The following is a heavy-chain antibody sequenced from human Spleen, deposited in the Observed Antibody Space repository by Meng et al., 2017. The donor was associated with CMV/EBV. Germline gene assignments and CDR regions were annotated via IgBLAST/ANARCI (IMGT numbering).Heavy chain of an antibody. J-gene: IGHJ3*02. CDR3: AKRGGWTAFDI. CDR2: INSDGSTT. CDR1: GFTFNNYW. Sequence: GESLKISCAASGFTFNNYWMHWVRQAPGKGLVWVSHINSDGSTTRYADSVKGRFTISRDNSKNTLYLQMNSLRAEDTAVYYCAKRGGWTAFDIWGQGTMVTVSS. V-gene: IGHV3-74*01. D-gene: IGHD1-1*01.